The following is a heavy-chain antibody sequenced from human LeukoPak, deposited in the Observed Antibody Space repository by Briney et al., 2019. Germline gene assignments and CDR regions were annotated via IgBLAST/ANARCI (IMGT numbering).Heavy chain of an antibody. CDR1: GFTPSSYA. CDR2: ISYDEVNE. Sequence: RPGRSLRLSCAASGFTPSSYAMHWVRQAPGKGLEWVAVISYDEVNEYYADSVKGRFTISRDNSKNTLYLQMNSLRAEDTAVYYCARGRDYYGSGNYYNYYYYDMDVWGQGTTVTVSS. D-gene: IGHD3-10*01. V-gene: IGHV3-30-3*01. CDR3: ARGRDYYGSGNYYNYYYYDMDV. J-gene: IGHJ6*02.